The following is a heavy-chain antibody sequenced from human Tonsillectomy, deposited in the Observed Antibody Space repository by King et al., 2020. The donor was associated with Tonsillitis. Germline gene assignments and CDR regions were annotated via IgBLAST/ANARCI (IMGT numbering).Heavy chain of an antibody. D-gene: IGHD6-13*01. CDR1: GYTFTSYY. Sequence: QLVQSGAEVKKPGASVKLSCKAFGYTFTSYYMHWVRQAPGQGLEWMGIINPSGGSPSYAQKFQGRVTMTRDTSTSTLYMQLSSLRSEDTAVFYCARGNGIAATGGSYAFDIWGQGTLVTVSS. CDR2: INPSGGSP. V-gene: IGHV1-46*01. CDR3: ARGNGIAATGGSYAFDI. J-gene: IGHJ3*02.